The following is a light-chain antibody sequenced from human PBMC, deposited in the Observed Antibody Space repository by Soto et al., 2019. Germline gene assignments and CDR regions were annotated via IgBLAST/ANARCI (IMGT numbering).Light chain of an antibody. J-gene: IGKJ5*01. CDR3: QQYNNWPIT. CDR1: QSVSSY. V-gene: IGKV3-15*01. CDR2: GAS. Sequence: VMTQSPAILSVSPGERSTLSFRASQSVSSYLAWYQQKPGQAPRLLIYGASTRATGIPARFSGSGSGTEFTLTISSLQSEDFAVYYCQQYNNWPITFGQGTRLEI.